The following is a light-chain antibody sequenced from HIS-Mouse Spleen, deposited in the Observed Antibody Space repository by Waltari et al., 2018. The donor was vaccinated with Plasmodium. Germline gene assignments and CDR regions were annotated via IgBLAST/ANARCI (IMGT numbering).Light chain of an antibody. V-gene: IGKV3-15*01. CDR1: QSVSSN. CDR3: QQYNNWPPYT. J-gene: IGKJ2*01. CDR2: GAS. Sequence: EIVMTQSPATLSVSPGERATLSCRASQSVSSNLAWYQQKPGQAPRLLIYGASTRATGIPAMFSGSGSGTEFTLTISSLQSEDFAVYYCQQYNNWPPYTVGQGTKLEIK.